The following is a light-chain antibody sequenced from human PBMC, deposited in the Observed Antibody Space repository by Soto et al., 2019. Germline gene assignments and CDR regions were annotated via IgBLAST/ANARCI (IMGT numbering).Light chain of an antibody. CDR3: QQSSRIPP. J-gene: IGKJ4*01. V-gene: IGKV1-39*01. Sequence: DIQMAQSPSSLSASVGDTITITCRASRNINTYLNWYQQKPGKAPKLLIFGASSLQSGVPSRFSGSGSGTAFTLTISSLQPEDFGTYYCQQSSRIPPFGGGTKIDIK. CDR1: RNINTY. CDR2: GAS.